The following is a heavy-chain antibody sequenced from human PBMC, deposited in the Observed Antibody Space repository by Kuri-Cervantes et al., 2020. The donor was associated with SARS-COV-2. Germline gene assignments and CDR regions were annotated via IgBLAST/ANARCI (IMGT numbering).Heavy chain of an antibody. CDR3: ATRSLDS. J-gene: IGHJ4*02. V-gene: IGHV3-74*01. D-gene: IGHD1-26*01. CDR1: GFTFSSYW. Sequence: GESLKISCAASGFTFSSYWIHWVRQAPGKGLVWVSRINSDGSSTSYADSVKGRFTISRDNAKNSLYLQMNSLRAEDTAVYYCATRSLDSWGQGTLVTVSS. CDR2: INSDGSST.